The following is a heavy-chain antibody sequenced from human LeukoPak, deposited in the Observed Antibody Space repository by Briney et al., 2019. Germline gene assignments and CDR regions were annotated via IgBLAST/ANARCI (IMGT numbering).Heavy chain of an antibody. D-gene: IGHD3-22*01. CDR3: ARGTYYYDSSGYYFDY. V-gene: IGHV4-30-2*01. J-gene: IGHJ4*02. Sequence: WVRQMPGKGLEWIGYIYHSGSTYYNPSLKSRVTISVDRSKNQFSLKLSSVTAADTAVYYCARGTYYYDSSGYYFDYWGQGTLVTVSS. CDR2: IYHSGST.